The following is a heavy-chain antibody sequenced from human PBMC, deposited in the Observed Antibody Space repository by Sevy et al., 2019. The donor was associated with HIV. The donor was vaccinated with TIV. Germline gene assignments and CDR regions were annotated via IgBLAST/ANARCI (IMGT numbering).Heavy chain of an antibody. CDR1: GFTFSDYY. CDR2: ISSSGSTI. CDR3: ARAPPYYYDSSGYYSHSKYWYFDL. D-gene: IGHD3-22*01. Sequence: GGSLRLSCAASGFTFSDYYMSWIRQAPGKGLEWVSYISSSGSTIYYADPVKGRFTISRDNAKNSLYLQMNSQRAEDTAVYYCARAPPYYYDSSGYYSHSKYWYFDLWGRGTLVTVSS. V-gene: IGHV3-11*01. J-gene: IGHJ2*01.